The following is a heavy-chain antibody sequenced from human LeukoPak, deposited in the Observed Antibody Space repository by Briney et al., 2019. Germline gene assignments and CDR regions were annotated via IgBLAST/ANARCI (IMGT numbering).Heavy chain of an antibody. CDR2: IYTSGST. Sequence: PSETLSLTCTVSGGSISSYYWSWIRQPAGKGLEWIGRIYTSGSTNYNPSLKSRVTMSVDTSKNQFSLKLSSVTAADTAVYYCARDRGYSSGWYRWFDPWGQGTLVTVSS. J-gene: IGHJ5*02. CDR1: GGSISSYY. V-gene: IGHV4-4*07. CDR3: ARDRGYSSGWYRWFDP. D-gene: IGHD6-19*01.